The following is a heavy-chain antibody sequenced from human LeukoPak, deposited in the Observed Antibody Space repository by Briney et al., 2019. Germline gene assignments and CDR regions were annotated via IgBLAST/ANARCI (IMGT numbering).Heavy chain of an antibody. Sequence: PGRSLRLSCAASGFTFDDYAMHWVRQAPGKGLEWVSGISWNSGSIGYADSVKGRLTISRDNAKNSLYLQMNSLRAEDTALYYCAKDSYYDFWSGPRQYGMDVWGQGTTVTVSS. CDR2: ISWNSGSI. V-gene: IGHV3-9*01. D-gene: IGHD3-3*01. CDR3: AKDSYYDFWSGPRQYGMDV. CDR1: GFTFDDYA. J-gene: IGHJ6*02.